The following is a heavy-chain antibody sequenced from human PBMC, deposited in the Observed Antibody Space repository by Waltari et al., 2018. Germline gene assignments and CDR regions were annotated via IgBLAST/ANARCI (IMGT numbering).Heavy chain of an antibody. CDR1: GYTFTGYY. Sequence: QVQLVQSGAEVKKPGASVKVSCKASGYTFTGYYMHWVRQAPGQGLEWMGRINPNSGGTNYAQKFQGRVTMTRDTSISTAYMELSRLRSDDTAVYYCARDEALGAPGIPYFDYWGQGTLVTVSS. CDR3: ARDEALGAPGIPYFDY. V-gene: IGHV1-2*06. J-gene: IGHJ4*02. CDR2: INPNSGGT. D-gene: IGHD3-16*01.